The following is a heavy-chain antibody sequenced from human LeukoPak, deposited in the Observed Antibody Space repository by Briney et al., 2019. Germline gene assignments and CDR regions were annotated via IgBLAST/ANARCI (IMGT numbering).Heavy chain of an antibody. J-gene: IGHJ4*02. Sequence: ASVKVPCKASGGTFSSYAISWVRQAPGQGLEWMGRIIPIFGIANYAQKFQGRVTITADKSTSTAYMELSSLRSEDTAVYYCANIEYSSSSVGYWGQGTLVTVSS. CDR2: IIPIFGIA. CDR3: ANIEYSSSSVGY. D-gene: IGHD6-6*01. CDR1: GGTFSSYA. V-gene: IGHV1-69*04.